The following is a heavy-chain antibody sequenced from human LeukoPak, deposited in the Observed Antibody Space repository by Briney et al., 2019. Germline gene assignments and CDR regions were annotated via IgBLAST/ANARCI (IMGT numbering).Heavy chain of an antibody. Sequence: GGSLRLSCAASGFTFSTYSMNWVRQAPGKGLEWVSYISSSSSTIYYADSVKGRFTISRDNAKNSLYLQMNSLRAEDTAVYYCARVDGYFDSGVDYWGQGTLVTVSS. V-gene: IGHV3-48*01. CDR1: GFTFSTYS. CDR3: ARVDGYFDSGVDY. D-gene: IGHD3-9*01. J-gene: IGHJ4*02. CDR2: ISSSSSTI.